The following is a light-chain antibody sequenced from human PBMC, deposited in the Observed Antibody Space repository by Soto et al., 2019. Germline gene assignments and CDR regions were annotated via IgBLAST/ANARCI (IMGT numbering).Light chain of an antibody. CDR2: AAS. CDR3: QQYNNGPPDT. V-gene: IGKV3-15*01. J-gene: IGKJ2*01. Sequence: EIVLTQSPATLSVSPGERATLSCRASQSVTSNLAWYQQKPGQAPWLLIYAASARATGIPTRFSGSGSGTEFTPTISSLQSEDFAVYYCQQYNNGPPDTFGQGTKLEIK. CDR1: QSVTSN.